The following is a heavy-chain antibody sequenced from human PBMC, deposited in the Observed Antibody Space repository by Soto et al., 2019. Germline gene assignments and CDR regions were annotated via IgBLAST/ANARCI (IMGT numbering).Heavy chain of an antibody. J-gene: IGHJ2*01. CDR1: GFTFSSYA. CDR3: AKDFGRIAPGTSRLYWYFVL. D-gene: IGHD1-7*01. V-gene: IGHV3-23*01. Sequence: EVQLLESGGGLVQPGGSLRLSCAASGFTFSSYAMSWVRQAPGKGLEWVSAISGSGDSTYYADSVKGGFTISRDNSKNTLYLKMNSLRAEDTAVYYCAKDFGRIAPGTSRLYWYFVLWGRGTLVAVSS. CDR2: ISGSGDST.